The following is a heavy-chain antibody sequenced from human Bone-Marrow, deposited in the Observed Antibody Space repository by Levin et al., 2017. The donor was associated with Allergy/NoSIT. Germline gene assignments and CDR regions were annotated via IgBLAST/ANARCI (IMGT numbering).Heavy chain of an antibody. D-gene: IGHD3-10*01. CDR3: ARDEWHDITMVRGVLKPYYYYYMDV. J-gene: IGHJ6*03. CDR1: GYTFTGYY. V-gene: IGHV1-2*02. Sequence: GESLKISCKASGYTFTGYYMHWVRQAPGQGLEWMGWINPNSGGTNYAQKFQGRVTMTRDTSISTAYMELSRLRSDDTAVYYCARDEWHDITMVRGVLKPYYYYYMDVWGKGTTVTVSS. CDR2: INPNSGGT.